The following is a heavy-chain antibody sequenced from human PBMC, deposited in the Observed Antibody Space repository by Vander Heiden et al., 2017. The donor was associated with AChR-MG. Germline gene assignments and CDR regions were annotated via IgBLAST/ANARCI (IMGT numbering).Heavy chain of an antibody. V-gene: IGHV3-73*02. CDR1: GFTLSDPP. J-gene: IGHJ3*02. Sequence: EVQLVASGGGLPQPGGALNTSCAASGFTLSDPPMHWVRRASGKGPEWVGRIRSKPDSYETAYGASVEGRFTISRDDSKNTAYLQMNSLKSEDTAVYYCARGETMVQYSGTNDAFDIWGQGTMVTVSS. D-gene: IGHD1-26*01. CDR2: IRSKPDSYET. CDR3: ARGETMVQYSGTNDAFDI.